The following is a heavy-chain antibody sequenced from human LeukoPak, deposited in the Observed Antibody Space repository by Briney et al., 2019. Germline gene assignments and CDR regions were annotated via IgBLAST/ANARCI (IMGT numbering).Heavy chain of an antibody. CDR3: ATAKYYDYVWGSYRHYFDY. D-gene: IGHD3-16*02. J-gene: IGHJ4*02. Sequence: GASVKVSCKVSRYTLTELSMHWVRQAPGKGLEWMGGFDPEDGETIYAQKFQGRVTMTEDTSTDTAYMELSSLRSEDTAVYYCATAKYYDYVWGSYRHYFDYWGQGTLVTVSS. CDR1: RYTLTELS. CDR2: FDPEDGET. V-gene: IGHV1-24*01.